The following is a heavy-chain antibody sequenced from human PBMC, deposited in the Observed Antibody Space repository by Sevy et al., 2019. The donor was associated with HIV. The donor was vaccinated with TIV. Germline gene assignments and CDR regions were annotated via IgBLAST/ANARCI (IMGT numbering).Heavy chain of an antibody. CDR2: IYSGGGT. CDR3: ARDGGYRLD. CDR1: GFTVSSNY. V-gene: IGHV3-66*02. J-gene: IGHJ4*02. Sequence: GGSLRLSCAASGFTVSSNYMSWVRQAPGKGLDWVSLIYSGGGTDYADSVKVRFTISRDSSKNTLYLQMNSLRTEDTAVYYCARDGGYRLDWGQGTLVTVSS. D-gene: IGHD2-2*01.